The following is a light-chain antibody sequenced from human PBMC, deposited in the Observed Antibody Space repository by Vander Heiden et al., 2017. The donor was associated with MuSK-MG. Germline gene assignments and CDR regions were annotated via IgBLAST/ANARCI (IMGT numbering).Light chain of an antibody. Sequence: QSALTQPASGSGSPGQSSTISCTGTNSDVGGYNYVSWYQQHPGTAPKPMIYEVNSRSAAVAGRFSASESVTTASPTISEPLEEVAADYYCSSYSIGDTFVFGSGTKLTVL. CDR3: SSYSIGDTFV. CDR1: NSDVGGYNY. V-gene: IGLV2-14*01. J-gene: IGLJ1*01. CDR2: EVN.